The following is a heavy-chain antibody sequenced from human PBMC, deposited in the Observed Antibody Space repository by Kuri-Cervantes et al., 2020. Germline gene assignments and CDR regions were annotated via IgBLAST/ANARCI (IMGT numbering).Heavy chain of an antibody. D-gene: IGHD4-17*01. CDR2: ISVSGDST. J-gene: IGHJ4*02. Sequence: GESLKISCAASGFTFSNYDMTWVRQAPGKGLEWVSTISVSGDSTYYADSVKGRFTISRDNSNNTLFLQMNSLRAEDAAVYYCAKAALNNDLGEVFDYWGQGTLVTVSS. V-gene: IGHV3-23*01. CDR1: GFTFSNYD. CDR3: AKAALNNDLGEVFDY.